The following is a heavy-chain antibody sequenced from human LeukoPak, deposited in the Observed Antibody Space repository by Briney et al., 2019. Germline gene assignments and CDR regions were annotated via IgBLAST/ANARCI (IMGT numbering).Heavy chain of an antibody. CDR2: ISGNGGTT. J-gene: IGHJ4*02. CDR3: AKTYVDTTFYDS. D-gene: IGHD1-26*01. Sequence: GGSLRLSCAASGFTFNNYAINWVRQAPGKGLEWVSAISGNGGTTYYGDSVKGRFTNSRDNSKNTLILQMNSLRAEDTAVYYCAKTYVDTTFYDSWGQGTLVTVSS. V-gene: IGHV3-23*01. CDR1: GFTFNNYA.